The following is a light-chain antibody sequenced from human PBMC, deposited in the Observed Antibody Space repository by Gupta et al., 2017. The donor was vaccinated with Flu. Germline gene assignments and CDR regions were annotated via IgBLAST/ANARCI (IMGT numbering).Light chain of an antibody. Sequence: QSALTHAASVSGSPGQSITISCTGSSSDLGGTNYVSWYQQHPGKAPKLIIYEVSNRPSGVSNRFSGSKSGNTASLTISGLRAEDEGDYYCSSKTSSSALVFGGGTRLTVL. CDR2: EVS. CDR1: SSDLGGTNY. J-gene: IGLJ3*02. CDR3: SSKTSSSALV. V-gene: IGLV2-14*01.